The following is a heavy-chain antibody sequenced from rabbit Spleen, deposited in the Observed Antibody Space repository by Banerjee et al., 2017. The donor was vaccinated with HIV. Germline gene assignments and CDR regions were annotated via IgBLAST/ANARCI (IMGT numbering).Heavy chain of an antibody. Sequence: QEQLEESGGGLVKPEGSLTLTCKASGFSFSDRDVMCWVRQAPGKGLEWIACIYAGSSGNTYYATWAKGRFTISKTSSTTVTLQMTGLTAADTATYFCARGSATMTLVITGYYLSLWGQGTLVTVS. CDR2: IYAGSSGNT. CDR1: GFSFSDRDV. D-gene: IGHD2-1*01. CDR3: ARGSATMTLVITGYYLSL. V-gene: IGHV1S45*01. J-gene: IGHJ6*01.